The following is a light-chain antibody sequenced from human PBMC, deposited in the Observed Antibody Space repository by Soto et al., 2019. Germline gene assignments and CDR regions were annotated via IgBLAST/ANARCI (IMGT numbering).Light chain of an antibody. CDR3: QSYDSSLRVV. CDR2: GNS. V-gene: IGLV1-40*01. CDR1: SSNIGAGYD. J-gene: IGLJ2*01. Sequence: QAVVTQPPSVSGAPGQRVTISCTGSSSNIGAGYDVHWYQQLPGTAPKLLIYGNSNRPSGVPDRFSGSKSGTSASLAITGLQAEDEADYYCQSYDSSLRVVFGVGTKLTVL.